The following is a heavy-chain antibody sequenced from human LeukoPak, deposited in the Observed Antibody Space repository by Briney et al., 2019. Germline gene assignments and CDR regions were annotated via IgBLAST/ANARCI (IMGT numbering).Heavy chain of an antibody. CDR3: ARDNSVRDEAWWFNP. V-gene: IGHV1-2*06. CDR1: GYTFTDFY. Sequence: ASVKVSCKPSGYTFTDFYIHWVRQAPGQALEYLGRINTHYGGTVYALQFQGRLSMTRDTSISTAYMELQSLRSEDTAVYYCARDNSVRDEAWWFNPWGQGTLVTVSS. D-gene: IGHD5-24*01. CDR2: INTHYGGT. J-gene: IGHJ5*02.